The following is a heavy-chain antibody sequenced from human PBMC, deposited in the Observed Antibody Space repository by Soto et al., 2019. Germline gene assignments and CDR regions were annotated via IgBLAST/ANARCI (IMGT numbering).Heavy chain of an antibody. Sequence: PGGSLRLSCAASGFTFSIYAMSWVRQAPGKGLEWVSVISGSGGRTYYADSVKGRFTMSRDNSKNTLYLQMNSLRAEDTAVYYCAKEVVVESAGRSHYYYYGLDVWGQGTTVTVSS. CDR2: ISGSGGRT. D-gene: IGHD2-2*01. V-gene: IGHV3-23*01. CDR3: AKEVVVESAGRSHYYYYGLDV. CDR1: GFTFSIYA. J-gene: IGHJ6*02.